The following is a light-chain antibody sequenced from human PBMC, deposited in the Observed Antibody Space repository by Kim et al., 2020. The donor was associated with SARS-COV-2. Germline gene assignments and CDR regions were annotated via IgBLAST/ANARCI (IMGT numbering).Light chain of an antibody. V-gene: IGKV1-33*01. CDR1: QDISNY. Sequence: SAAVGDRVTITCQARQDISNYLKWYQQKPGKAPKLLIYDASNLETGVPSRFSGSGSGTDFTFTISSLQPEDIATYYCQQYDNLPRTFGQGTKLEI. J-gene: IGKJ2*01. CDR3: QQYDNLPRT. CDR2: DAS.